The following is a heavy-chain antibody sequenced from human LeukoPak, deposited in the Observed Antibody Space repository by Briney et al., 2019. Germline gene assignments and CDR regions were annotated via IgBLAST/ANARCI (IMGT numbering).Heavy chain of an antibody. CDR1: GFTFSTYS. CDR3: ARIAAAGPVDY. V-gene: IGHV3-21*01. J-gene: IGHJ4*02. D-gene: IGHD6-13*01. CDR2: ISSSSSYI. Sequence: GGSLRLSCAASGFTFSTYSMNWVRQAPGKGLEWVSSISSSSSYIYYADSVKGRFTISRDNAKNSLYLQMNSLRAEDTAVYHCARIAAAGPVDYWGQGTLVTVSS.